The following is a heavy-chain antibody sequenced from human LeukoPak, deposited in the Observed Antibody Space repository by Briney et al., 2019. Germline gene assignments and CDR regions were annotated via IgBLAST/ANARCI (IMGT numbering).Heavy chain of an antibody. Sequence: ASVKVSCKASGGTFSSYAISWVRQAPGQGLEWMGRIIPIFGIANYAQKFQGRVTITADKSTSTAYMELSSLRSEDTAVYYCAREDHIVVVPAAKEVWFDPWGQGTLVTVSS. V-gene: IGHV1-69*04. CDR2: IIPIFGIA. CDR3: AREDHIVVVPAAKEVWFDP. CDR1: GGTFSSYA. J-gene: IGHJ5*02. D-gene: IGHD2-2*01.